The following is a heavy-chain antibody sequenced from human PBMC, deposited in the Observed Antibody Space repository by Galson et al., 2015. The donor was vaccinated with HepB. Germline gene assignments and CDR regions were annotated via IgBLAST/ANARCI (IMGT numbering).Heavy chain of an antibody. CDR2: INAGNGNT. CDR1: GYAFSDYA. Sequence: SVKVSCKASGYAFSDYAIHWVRQAPGQGLEWLGWINAGNGNTKPAQEFEGRLSITRDTSASTAYMDLSSLRSEDTAVYSCVRGHTVTFGGVFVVPVYFDCWGLGTLVTVSS. CDR3: VRGHTVTFGGVFVVPVYFDC. D-gene: IGHD3-16*02. V-gene: IGHV1-3*01. J-gene: IGHJ4*02.